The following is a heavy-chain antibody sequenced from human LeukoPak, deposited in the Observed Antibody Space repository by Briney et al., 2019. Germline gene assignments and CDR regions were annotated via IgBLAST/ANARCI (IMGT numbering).Heavy chain of an antibody. D-gene: IGHD3-22*01. CDR1: GLPFSIYA. CDR2: IGGSGGST. Sequence: PGGSLRLSCAASGLPFSIYAMSWVRQAPGKGLEWVSAIGGSGGSTYYADSVKGRFTISRDNSKNTLYLQMNSLRAEDTAVYYCAKDYYDSSDAFDIWGQGTMVTVSS. V-gene: IGHV3-23*01. J-gene: IGHJ3*02. CDR3: AKDYYDSSDAFDI.